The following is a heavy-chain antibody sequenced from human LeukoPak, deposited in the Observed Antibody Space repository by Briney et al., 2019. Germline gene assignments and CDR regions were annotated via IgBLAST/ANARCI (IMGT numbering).Heavy chain of an antibody. CDR2: IWYDGSNK. Sequence: GGSLRLSCAASGFTFSSYGMHWVRQAPGKGLEWVAVIWYDGSNKYYADSVKGRYTISRDNSKNTLYLQMNSLRAEDTAVYYCARDLSGMDVWGQGTTVTVSS. V-gene: IGHV3-33*01. J-gene: IGHJ6*02. CDR3: ARDLSGMDV. CDR1: GFTFSSYG.